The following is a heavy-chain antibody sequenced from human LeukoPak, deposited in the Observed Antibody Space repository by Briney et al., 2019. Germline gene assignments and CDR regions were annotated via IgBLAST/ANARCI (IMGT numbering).Heavy chain of an antibody. CDR3: ARARQLYYFDY. V-gene: IGHV1-18*01. CDR2: ISTYNGNT. J-gene: IGHJ4*02. Sequence: GASVKVSCKASGYTFTTYGISWVRQAPGQGLEWMGWISTYNGNTNYAQKLQGRVTMTTDTSTSTAYMELRSLRSDDTAVYYCARARQLYYFDYWGQGTLVTVSS. D-gene: IGHD6-6*01. CDR1: GYTFTTYG.